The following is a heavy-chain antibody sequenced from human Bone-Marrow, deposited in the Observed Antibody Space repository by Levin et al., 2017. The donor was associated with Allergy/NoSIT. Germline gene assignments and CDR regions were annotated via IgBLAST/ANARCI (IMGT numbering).Heavy chain of an antibody. CDR3: ARSQVTDADYIVSSFDI. D-gene: IGHD4-17*01. V-gene: IGHV4-30-4*01. CDR1: GGSIRSGDYF. J-gene: IGHJ3*02. CDR2: IHDTGDT. Sequence: SETLSLTCTVSGGSIRSGDYFWSWIRQSPGTGLEWIGYIHDTGDTFYNPSLKSRLTISVDTSKNQFSLRLNSVTAADTAVYFCARSQVTDADYIVSSFDIWGQGTRVTISS.